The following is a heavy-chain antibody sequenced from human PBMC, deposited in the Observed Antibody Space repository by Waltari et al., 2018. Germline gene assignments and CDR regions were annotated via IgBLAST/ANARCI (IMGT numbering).Heavy chain of an antibody. Sequence: QLQLQESGPGLVKPSETLSLTCTVPGGSISSSSYYRGWIRQPPGKGLEWIGSIYYSGSTYYNPSLKSRVTISVDTSKNQFSLKLSSVTAADTAVYYCARTTRGGQLWLGVEYFDYWGQGTLVTVSS. CDR3: ARTTRGGQLWLGVEYFDY. D-gene: IGHD5-18*01. V-gene: IGHV4-39*07. CDR1: GGSISSSSYY. J-gene: IGHJ4*02. CDR2: IYYSGST.